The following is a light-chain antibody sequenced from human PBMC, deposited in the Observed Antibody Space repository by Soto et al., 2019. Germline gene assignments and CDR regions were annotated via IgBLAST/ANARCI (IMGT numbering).Light chain of an antibody. Sequence: SGGEIDLRARRASQRVSSSYLAWYQQKPGQAPRLLIYDASNRATGIPARFSGSGYGTYFILLRCWQAPEDSVANYCDPRCAAIRVAQGTRLDIK. CDR2: DAS. J-gene: IGKJ5*01. V-gene: IGKV3-20*01. CDR1: QRVSSSY. CDR3: DPRCAAIR.